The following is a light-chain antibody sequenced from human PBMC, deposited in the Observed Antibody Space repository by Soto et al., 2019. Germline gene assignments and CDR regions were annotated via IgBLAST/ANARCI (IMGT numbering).Light chain of an antibody. CDR2: GVS. Sequence: FVLTQSPGTLSLSPGERTTLSCRASQRLSSNLAWYQQKPGLAPRLLIYGVSTRATGVPARFSGSGSGTEFTLTISSLQSEDSAVYYCQQYKNWLALTFGGGTKVDI. J-gene: IGKJ4*01. V-gene: IGKV3-15*01. CDR3: QQYKNWLALT. CDR1: QRLSSN.